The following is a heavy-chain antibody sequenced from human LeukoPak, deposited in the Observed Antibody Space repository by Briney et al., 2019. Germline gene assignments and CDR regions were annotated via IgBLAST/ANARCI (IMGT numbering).Heavy chain of an antibody. CDR1: GFTFSSYS. Sequence: GRSLRLSCAASGFTFSSYSMNWVRQAPGKGLEWVSSISSSSSYIYYADSLKGRFTISRDNAKNSLYLQMNSLRAEDTAVYYCARALHNDSSGYLSGCFDYWGQGTLVTVSS. V-gene: IGHV3-21*01. D-gene: IGHD3-22*01. CDR3: ARALHNDSSGYLSGCFDY. J-gene: IGHJ4*02. CDR2: ISSSSSYI.